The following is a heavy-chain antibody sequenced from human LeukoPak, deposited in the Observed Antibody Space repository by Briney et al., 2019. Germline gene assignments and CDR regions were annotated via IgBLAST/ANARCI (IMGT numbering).Heavy chain of an antibody. CDR2: IYYSGST. CDR1: GGSISSSSYY. CDR3: ARDLGTAAAGDWFDP. V-gene: IGHV4-39*07. Sequence: SETLSLTCTVSGGSISSSSYYWGWIRQPPGKGLEWIGSIYYSGSTNYNPSLKSRVTISVDTSKNQFSLKLSSVTAADTAVYYCARDLGTAAAGDWFDPWGQGTLVTVSS. J-gene: IGHJ5*02. D-gene: IGHD6-13*01.